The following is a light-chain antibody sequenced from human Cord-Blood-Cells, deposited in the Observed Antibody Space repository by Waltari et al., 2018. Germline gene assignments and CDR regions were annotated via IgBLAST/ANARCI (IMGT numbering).Light chain of an antibody. CDR2: GAS. J-gene: IGKJ1*01. Sequence: DIASTQSPGTLTFSLGGRATLSCRASQSVSSNYLAWYQQKPGQAPSLLIYGASSRATGIPDMFSGSGSGADFTLTISRLEPEDFAVYYCQQYGSSPTFGQGTKVEIK. CDR3: QQYGSSPT. V-gene: IGKV3-20*01. CDR1: QSVSSNY.